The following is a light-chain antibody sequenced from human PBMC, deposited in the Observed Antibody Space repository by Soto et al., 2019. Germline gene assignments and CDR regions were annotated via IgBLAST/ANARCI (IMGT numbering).Light chain of an antibody. CDR1: SSDVGGYNY. V-gene: IGLV2-14*03. CDR2: DVS. Sequence: LTQPASVSGSPGQSITISCTGNSSDVGGYNYVSWYQHHPGKAPKLMIFDVSNRPSGVSNRFSGSKSGNTASLTISGLQPEDEADYYCSSYTTSNTRQIVFGTGTKVTVL. CDR3: SSYTTSNTRQIV. J-gene: IGLJ1*01.